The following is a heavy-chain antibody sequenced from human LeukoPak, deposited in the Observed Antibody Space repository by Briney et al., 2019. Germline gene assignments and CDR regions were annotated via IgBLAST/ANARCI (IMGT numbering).Heavy chain of an antibody. Sequence: GGSLRLSCAASGFTFSNYGMHWVRQAPGKGVEWVAVIWDDGSHKYYADSVKGRFTISRDNSKNTLYLQMNSLRAEDRAVYYCARSYSGTPFDYWGQGTLVTVSS. CDR1: GFTFSNYG. V-gene: IGHV3-33*01. J-gene: IGHJ4*02. D-gene: IGHD1-26*01. CDR3: ARSYSGTPFDY. CDR2: IWDDGSHK.